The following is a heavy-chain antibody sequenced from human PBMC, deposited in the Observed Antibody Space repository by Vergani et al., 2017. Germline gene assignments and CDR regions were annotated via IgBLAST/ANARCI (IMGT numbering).Heavy chain of an antibody. CDR1: GDSVISTDYH. V-gene: IGHV4-39*01. Sequence: QVQLQESGPGLVKPSETLSLPCTVSGDSVISTDYHWGWIRQPPGKGLEWIGSMDYSGSTSYNPSLESRISISFETPKNQFSLRLTSVNSADTAVYYCASTRGSCRAAYCHSYDFSVPGTLVGVSS. D-gene: IGHD2-15*01. CDR2: MDYSGST. CDR3: ASTRGSCRAAYCHSYDF. J-gene: IGHJ4*02.